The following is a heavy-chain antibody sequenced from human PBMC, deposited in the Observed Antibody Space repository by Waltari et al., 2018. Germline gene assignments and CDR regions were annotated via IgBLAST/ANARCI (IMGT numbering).Heavy chain of an antibody. V-gene: IGHV4-4*02. J-gene: IGHJ4*02. D-gene: IGHD5-12*01. CDR2: VYGGGRT. CDR1: GDSMSSTYW. CDR3: ARDRGRGLYLDS. Sequence: QLQLQESGPGLVKPSGTLSLTCGVSGDSMSSTYWWSWVRQPPGKGLEWIGQVYGGGRTNSNPSFAGRVTVALDTYNEQFSLTVTSATAADTAVYHCARDRGRGLYLDSWGPGLLVTVSP.